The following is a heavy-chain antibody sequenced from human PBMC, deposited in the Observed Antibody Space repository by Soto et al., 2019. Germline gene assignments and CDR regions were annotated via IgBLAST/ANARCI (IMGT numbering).Heavy chain of an antibody. Sequence: EVQLLESGGGLVQPGGSLRLSCVASGFTFSSYAMSWVRQAPGKGLEWVSAISGSGGSTYYADSVKGRFTISRDNSKNTLYLQMNSLRAEDTAVYYCAKSPARFLEWLLCDYWGQGTLVTVSS. J-gene: IGHJ4*02. V-gene: IGHV3-23*01. D-gene: IGHD3-3*01. CDR2: ISGSGGST. CDR1: GFTFSSYA. CDR3: AKSPARFLEWLLCDY.